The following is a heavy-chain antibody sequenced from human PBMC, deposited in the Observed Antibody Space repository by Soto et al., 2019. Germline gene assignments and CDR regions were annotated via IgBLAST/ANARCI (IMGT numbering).Heavy chain of an antibody. V-gene: IGHV4-39*01. CDR2: IFDSGTT. CDR1: GDSISTSNYY. J-gene: IGHJ4*02. Sequence: QLQLQESDPGLVKPSETLSLTCSVSGDSISTSNYYWGWVRQPPGKGLEWFGGTIFDSGTTYNNPSLKSRVFISGDTSKNQFCLKVNSVTAADTAVYYCARHNYRDFDSWGQGTLVTVSS. CDR3: ARHNYRDFDS. D-gene: IGHD4-4*01.